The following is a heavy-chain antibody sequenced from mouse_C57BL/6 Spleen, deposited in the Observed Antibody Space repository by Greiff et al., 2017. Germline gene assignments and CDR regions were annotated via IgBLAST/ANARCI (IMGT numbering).Heavy chain of an antibody. V-gene: IGHV1-69*01. CDR1: GYTFTSYW. CDR2: IDPSDSYT. J-gene: IGHJ4*01. Sequence: VQLQQPGAELVMPGASVKLSCKASGYTFTSYWMHWVKQRPGQGLEWIGEIDPSDSYTNYNQKFKGKSTLTVDKSSSTAYMQLSSLTSEDSAVYYCARSGGYGDYYARDYWGQGTLGTVSS. D-gene: IGHD2-2*01. CDR3: ARSGGYGDYYARDY.